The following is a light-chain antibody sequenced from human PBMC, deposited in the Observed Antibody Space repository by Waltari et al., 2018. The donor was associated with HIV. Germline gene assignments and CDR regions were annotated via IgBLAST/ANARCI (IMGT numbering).Light chain of an antibody. CDR2: EVT. V-gene: IGLV2-23*02. CDR3: CSYARSDTKI. J-gene: IGLJ2*01. CDR1: CSDIENFNL. Sequence: QSALTQPASLSGSPGQSIPISCTGTCSDIENFNLFSLFQQHPGKVPTLMIYEVTKRPSGVSDRFSGTKSGKTAFLTISGLQADDEAVYYCCSYARSDTKIFGGGTKLTVL.